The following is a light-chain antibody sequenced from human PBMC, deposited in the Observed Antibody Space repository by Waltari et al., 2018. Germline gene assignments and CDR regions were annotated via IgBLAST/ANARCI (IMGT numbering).Light chain of an antibody. CDR2: ANT. CDR1: PSNPGAGYD. Sequence: QSVLTPPPSVSGAPGQRVTVSCTGSPSNPGAGYDVQWYQQFPGRAPRLVIYANTYRPSGVPDRFSATKSGSSASLAITGLQAEDEADYYCQSYDKILSAWVFGGGTKVTVL. CDR3: QSYDKILSAWV. V-gene: IGLV1-40*01. J-gene: IGLJ3*02.